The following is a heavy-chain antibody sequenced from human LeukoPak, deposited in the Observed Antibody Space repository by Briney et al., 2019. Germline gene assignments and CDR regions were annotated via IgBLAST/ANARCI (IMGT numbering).Heavy chain of an antibody. CDR1: GLTFSSHW. J-gene: IGHJ4*02. V-gene: IGHV3-7*01. Sequence: GGSLRLSCAASGLTFSSHWMCWGRQAPGEGLEWVANMNEDGSEKYYLNSVKGRFTITRDNAKNSVSLQMDSLRAEDTAVYYCASGVYHFDHWGQGTLVTVSS. CDR2: MNEDGSEK. CDR3: ASGVYHFDH. D-gene: IGHD2-8*01.